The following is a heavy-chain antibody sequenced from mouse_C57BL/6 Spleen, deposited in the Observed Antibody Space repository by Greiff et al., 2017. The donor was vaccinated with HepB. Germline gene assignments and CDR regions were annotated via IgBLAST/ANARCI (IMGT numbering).Heavy chain of an antibody. D-gene: IGHD1-1*01. CDR2: IRSKSSNYAT. V-gene: IGHV10-3*01. Sequence: EVQGVESGGGLVQPKGSLKLSCAASGFTFNTYAMHWVRQAPGKGLEWVARIRSKSSNYATYYADSVKDRFTISRDDSQSMLYLQMNNLKTEDTAMYYCVRGPHYYGSSSFAYWGQGTLVTVSA. J-gene: IGHJ3*01. CDR1: GFTFNTYA. CDR3: VRGPHYYGSSSFAY.